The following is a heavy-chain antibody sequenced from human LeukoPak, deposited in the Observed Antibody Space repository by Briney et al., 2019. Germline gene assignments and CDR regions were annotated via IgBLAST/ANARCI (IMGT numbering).Heavy chain of an antibody. V-gene: IGHV4-4*07. D-gene: IGHD6-19*01. Sequence: PSETLSLTCTVSCGSISSYYWSWIRQPAGKGLEWIGRIYTSGSTNYNPSLKSRVTISVDKSKNQFSLKLSSVTAADTAVYYCARDRQWLVDYWGQGTLVTVSS. CDR1: CGSISSYY. J-gene: IGHJ4*02. CDR3: ARDRQWLVDY. CDR2: IYTSGST.